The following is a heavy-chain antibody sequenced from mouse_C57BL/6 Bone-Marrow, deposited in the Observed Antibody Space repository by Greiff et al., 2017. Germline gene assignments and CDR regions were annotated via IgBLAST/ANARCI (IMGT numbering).Heavy chain of an antibody. CDR3: GRVGNGDYDWVWFAC. Sequence: VQLQQSGPGLVKPSQSLSLTCSVTGYSITSGYYWNWIRQFPGNKLEWMGYISYDGSNNYNPSLKNPISFPRDTSENQFVLKLNSVTTEDTATYCWGRVGNGDYDWVWFACWGQGTLVTVSA. J-gene: IGHJ3*01. CDR1: GYSITSGYY. CDR2: ISYDGSN. V-gene: IGHV3-6*01. D-gene: IGHD2-13*01.